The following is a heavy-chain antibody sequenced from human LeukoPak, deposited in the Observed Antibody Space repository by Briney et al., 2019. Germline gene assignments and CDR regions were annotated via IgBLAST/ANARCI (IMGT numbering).Heavy chain of an antibody. CDR2: IYYSGTT. J-gene: IGHJ4*02. CDR3: ARQLGRGLWTFDF. D-gene: IGHD7-27*01. V-gene: IGHV4-59*08. Sequence: PSETLSLTCTVSGGSISSYYWSWIRQPPGKGLEWIGYIYYSGTTYYNPSLKSRVTLSVDTSKNQFSLKLSSVTPAADTTVYYCARQLGRGLWTFDFWGQGTLVTVSS. CDR1: GGSISSYY.